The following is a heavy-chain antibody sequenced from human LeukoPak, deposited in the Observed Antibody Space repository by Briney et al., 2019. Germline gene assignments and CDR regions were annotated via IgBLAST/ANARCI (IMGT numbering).Heavy chain of an antibody. CDR2: IYYSGST. D-gene: IGHD2-21*01. V-gene: IGHV4-59*01. CDR3: ASMVVEVFDY. Sequence: NPSETLSLTCSVSGGSISSYYWSWIRQPPGKGLEWIGYIYYSGSTNYNPSLKSRVTISVDTSKNQFSLKLSSVTAADTTVYYCASMVVEVFDYWGQGTLVTVSS. J-gene: IGHJ4*02. CDR1: GGSISSYY.